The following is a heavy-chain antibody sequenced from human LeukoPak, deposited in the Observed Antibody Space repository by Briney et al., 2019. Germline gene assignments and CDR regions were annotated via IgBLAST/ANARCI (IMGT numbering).Heavy chain of an antibody. CDR1: GGSIRGYY. Sequence: SETLSLTCTVSGGSIRGYYWSWIRQPPGKGLEYIGYIYYSGITNYNPSLKSRVSISVDTSKNQFSLEVTSVTAADTAVYYCATDFGDSSGWYRFWGQGTLVAVSS. D-gene: IGHD6-19*01. CDR3: ATDFGDSSGWYRF. J-gene: IGHJ4*02. V-gene: IGHV4-59*08. CDR2: IYYSGIT.